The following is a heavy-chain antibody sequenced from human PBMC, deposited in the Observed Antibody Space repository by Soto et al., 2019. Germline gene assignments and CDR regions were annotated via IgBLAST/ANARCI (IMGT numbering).Heavy chain of an antibody. CDR2: INHSGST. Sequence: KPSATLSLTCAVYGGSFSGYYWSWIRQPPGKGLEWIGEINHSGSTNYNPSLKSRVTISVDTSKNQFSLKLRSVTDADKALYYCERAHSSTFDYWGQGTLVTVSS. V-gene: IGHV4-34*01. CDR3: ERAHSSTFDY. CDR1: GGSFSGYY. J-gene: IGHJ4*02. D-gene: IGHD6-13*01.